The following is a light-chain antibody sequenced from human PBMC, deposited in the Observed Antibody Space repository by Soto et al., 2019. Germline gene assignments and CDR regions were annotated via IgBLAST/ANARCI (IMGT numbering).Light chain of an antibody. J-gene: IGKJ2*01. CDR1: QSVKSD. CDR2: SAS. Sequence: EIVMTQSPVTLSVSPGERATLSCRASQSVKSDLAWYQQKPGQAPRLLIYSASTRAPGIPARFSGSGSETEFTLTISSLQSEDFAVYYCHQYNNWPPYTFGQGTKLEIK. CDR3: HQYNNWPPYT. V-gene: IGKV3-15*01.